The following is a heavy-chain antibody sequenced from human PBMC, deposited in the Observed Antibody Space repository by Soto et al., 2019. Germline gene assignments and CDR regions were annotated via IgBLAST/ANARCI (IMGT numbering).Heavy chain of an antibody. J-gene: IGHJ6*02. V-gene: IGHV1-18*01. CDR2: ISAYNGNP. D-gene: IGHD3-3*01. CDR1: GYTFTSYG. Sequence: ASVKVSCKASGYTFTSYGISWVRQAPGQELEWMGWISAYNGNPNYAQKLQGRLTMTTDTSTSTAYMEVRSLRADDTAIYYCARDVRITIFGVATAQYSYPGMDVWGQGTTVTVS. CDR3: ARDVRITIFGVATAQYSYPGMDV.